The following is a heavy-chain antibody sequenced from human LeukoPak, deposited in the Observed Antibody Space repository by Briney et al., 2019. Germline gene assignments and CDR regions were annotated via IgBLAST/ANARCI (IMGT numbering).Heavy chain of an antibody. CDR2: ISAYNGNT. D-gene: IGHD2-15*01. J-gene: IGHJ4*02. CDR1: LYTFTSYI. CDR3: ARDSLAVGYFSGGSCSGGFDY. Sequence: ASVKVSCMASLYTFTSYIISWVRPTPQQGLEWMGWISAYNGNTNYTQNLQGRVTMTTDTSPSTHYIDQRTLRYPDTRVCLCARDSLAVGYFSGGSCSGGFDYWGERTLLTVSS. V-gene: IGHV1-18*01.